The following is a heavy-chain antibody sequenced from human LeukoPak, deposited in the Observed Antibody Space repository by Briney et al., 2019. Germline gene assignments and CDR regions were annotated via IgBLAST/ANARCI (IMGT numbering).Heavy chain of an antibody. CDR3: ARGREQWFGELFLDY. V-gene: IGHV4-59*01. D-gene: IGHD3-10*01. CDR1: GGSISSYY. CDR2: IYYSGST. J-gene: IGHJ4*02. Sequence: SETLSLTCTVSGGSISSYYWSWIRQPPGKGLEWIGYIYYSGSTNYNPSLKSRVTISVDTSKNQFSLKPSSVTAADTAVYYCARGREQWFGELFLDYWGQGTLVTVSS.